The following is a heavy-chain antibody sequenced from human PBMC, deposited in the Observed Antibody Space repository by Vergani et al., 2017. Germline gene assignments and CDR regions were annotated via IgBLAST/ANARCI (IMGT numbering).Heavy chain of an antibody. CDR3: ARGYYGRGDN. D-gene: IGHD3-16*01. CDR2: IYTTGST. CDR1: GDSITSSTYY. J-gene: IGHJ4*02. Sequence: QVQLQESGPGLVKPSQTLSLICSVSGDSITSSTYYWSWTRQPAGKGLEYIWRIYTTGSTNYNPSLKSRVTISVDTSKNQFSLNLSSVTAADTAMYYCARGYYGRGDNWGQGTLVTVSS. V-gene: IGHV4-61*02.